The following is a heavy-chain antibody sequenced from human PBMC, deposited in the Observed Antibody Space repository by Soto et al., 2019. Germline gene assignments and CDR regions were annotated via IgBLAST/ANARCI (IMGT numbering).Heavy chain of an antibody. CDR3: AKGPPNNVRWPYYFES. V-gene: IGHV3-48*02. CDR2: SSPRGDTI. J-gene: IGHJ4*02. Sequence: LRVSRVASGFSLANYPMNWVRQTPGKGLEWISYSSPRGDTIYYADSVEGRFTISRDNARNSLSLHMSSLRDEDSALYYCAKGPPNNVRWPYYFESWGQGVPVTVSA. CDR1: GFSLANYP. D-gene: IGHD3-10*02.